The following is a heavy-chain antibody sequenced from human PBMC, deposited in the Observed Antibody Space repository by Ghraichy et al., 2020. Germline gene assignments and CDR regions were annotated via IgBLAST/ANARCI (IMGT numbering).Heavy chain of an antibody. Sequence: GGSLRLSCAVSGFTFSSYSMNWVRQAPGKGLEWVSSISSSSSYIYYADSVKGRFTISRDNAKNSLYLQMNSLRAEDTAVYYCARGRFGELSAQIFVYWGPRTLVTVFS. CDR1: GFTFSSYS. V-gene: IGHV3-21*04. J-gene: IGHJ4*01. CDR2: ISSSSSYI. CDR3: ARGRFGELSAQIFVY. D-gene: IGHD3-10*01.